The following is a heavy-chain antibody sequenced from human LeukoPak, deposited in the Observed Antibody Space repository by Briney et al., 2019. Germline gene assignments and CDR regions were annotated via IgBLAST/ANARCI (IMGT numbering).Heavy chain of an antibody. Sequence: PGGSLRLSCAASGFTFDDYGMTWVRQAPGKGLEWVSGINWHGGSTRYGDSVKGRFTISRDNAKNSLYLQMNSLRAEDTALYYCASGGIYYGAAFDFWGQGTLVTVSS. CDR3: ASGGIYYGAAFDF. D-gene: IGHD1-26*01. CDR1: GFTFDDYG. CDR2: INWHGGST. J-gene: IGHJ4*02. V-gene: IGHV3-20*04.